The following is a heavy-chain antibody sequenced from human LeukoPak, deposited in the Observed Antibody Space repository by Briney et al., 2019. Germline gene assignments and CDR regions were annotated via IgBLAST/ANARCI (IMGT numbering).Heavy chain of an antibody. V-gene: IGHV3-21*01. CDR2: ISNSGSYT. J-gene: IGHJ1*01. CDR1: GFTFSGYS. CDR3: VRDHRRHFDWLSYFQH. Sequence: GGSLRLSCAASGFTFSGYSMNWVRQAPGKGLEWVSSISNSGSYTYYVDSVKGRSFISRDNAKNSTFLQMNSLRAEDTAVYYCVRDHRRHFDWLSYFQHWGQGTLVAVSA. D-gene: IGHD3-9*01.